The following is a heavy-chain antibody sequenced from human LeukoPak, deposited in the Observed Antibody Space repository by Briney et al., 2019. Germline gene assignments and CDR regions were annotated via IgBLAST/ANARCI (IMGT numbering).Heavy chain of an antibody. Sequence: SETLSLTCTVSGGSISSYYWSWIRQPPGKGLEWIGYIYYSGSTNYNPSLKSRVTISVDTSKNQFSLKLSSVTAADTAVYYCASTMTTQDYWGQGTLVTVSS. CDR2: IYYSGST. D-gene: IGHD3-3*01. CDR1: GGSISSYY. CDR3: ASTMTTQDY. V-gene: IGHV4-59*01. J-gene: IGHJ4*02.